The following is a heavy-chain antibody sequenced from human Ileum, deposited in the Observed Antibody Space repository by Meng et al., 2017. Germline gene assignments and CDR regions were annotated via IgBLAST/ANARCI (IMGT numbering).Heavy chain of an antibody. CDR3: ARDGGVVAITPRGDAFTI. CDR1: GYSINSGYC. Sequence: ESLKISCTVSGYSINSGYCWGWIRQPPGKGLEWIGTIYPSGSTSYNSSLRSRATISIDTSKNYVFLKLTSVTAADTAVYYCARDGGVVAITPRGDAFTIWGQGTMVTVSS. CDR2: IYPSGST. J-gene: IGHJ3*02. V-gene: IGHV4-38-2*02. D-gene: IGHD2-15*01.